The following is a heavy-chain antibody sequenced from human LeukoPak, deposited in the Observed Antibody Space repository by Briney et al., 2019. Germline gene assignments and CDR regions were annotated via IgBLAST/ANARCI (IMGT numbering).Heavy chain of an antibody. Sequence: GGSLRLSRAASGFTFRSYAMSWVRPAPGRGLEWVSVISGSGGSTYYADSVKGRFTISRDNSKNTLYLQMNRLRDEDTPVYDCAKGVYYDESSASYYFDYWGQGTLVTVSS. V-gene: IGHV3-23*01. D-gene: IGHD3-22*01. CDR2: ISGSGGST. J-gene: IGHJ4*02. CDR1: GFTFRSYA. CDR3: AKGVYYDESSASYYFDY.